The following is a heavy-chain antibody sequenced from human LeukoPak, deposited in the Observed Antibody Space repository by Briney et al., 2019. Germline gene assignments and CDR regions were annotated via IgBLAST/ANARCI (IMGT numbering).Heavy chain of an antibody. Sequence: PGGSLRLSCAASGFTFSAYWMHWVRQAPGKGLVWVSRIDGDGSSTNYADSVKGRFTIPRDNAKNTLYLHMNSLRAEDTAVYYCARDGSDWSFDYWGQGTLVTVSS. V-gene: IGHV3-74*01. CDR3: ARDGSDWSFDY. D-gene: IGHD6-19*01. J-gene: IGHJ4*02. CDR2: IDGDGSST. CDR1: GFTFSAYW.